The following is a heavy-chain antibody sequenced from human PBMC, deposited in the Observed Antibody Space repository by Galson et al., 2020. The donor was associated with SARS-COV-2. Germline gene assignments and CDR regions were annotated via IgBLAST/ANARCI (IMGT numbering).Heavy chain of an antibody. D-gene: IGHD6-13*01. V-gene: IGHV4-39*07. CDR3: ERHQYTGSWGYAFDI. CDR1: GGSISSTSNY. J-gene: IGHJ3*02. Sequence: SEPLSLTCSVFGGSISSTSNYWGWIRQPPGKGLEWIGSIYYSGSIYYNPSLKSRVTISVDTANNQFSLKLTSVTAADAAMCDRERHQYTGSWGYAFDIWGQGAMVPVSS. CDR2: IYYSGSI.